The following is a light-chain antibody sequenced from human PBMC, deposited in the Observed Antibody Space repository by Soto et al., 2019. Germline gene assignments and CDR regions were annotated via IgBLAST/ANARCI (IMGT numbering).Light chain of an antibody. V-gene: IGLV2-8*01. CDR3: SSYTSSSTPYV. CDR2: EVT. J-gene: IGLJ1*01. Sequence: QSVLTQPPSASGSLGQSITISCTGTSSDIGAYNYVSWYQQHPGKAPKLIIYEVTRRPSGVPDRFSGSKSGNTASLTVSGLQAEDETDYYCSSYTSSSTPYVFGTGTKLTVL. CDR1: SSDIGAYNY.